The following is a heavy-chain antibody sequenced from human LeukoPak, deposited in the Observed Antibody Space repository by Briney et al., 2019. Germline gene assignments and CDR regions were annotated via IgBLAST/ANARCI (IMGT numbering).Heavy chain of an antibody. J-gene: IGHJ4*02. CDR1: GGSFSDYK. Sequence: SETLSLTCAVYGGSFSDYKWSWIRQPPGKGLEWIGQIDHGGSAKYNPSLKSRVTMSVDTSKTQFSLELNSVTAADTAVYYCARGGPGYWGQGTLVTVSS. CDR2: IDHGGSA. V-gene: IGHV4-34*01. CDR3: ARGGPGY.